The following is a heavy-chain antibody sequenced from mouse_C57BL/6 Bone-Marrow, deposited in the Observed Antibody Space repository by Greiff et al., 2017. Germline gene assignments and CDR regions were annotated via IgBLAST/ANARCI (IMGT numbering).Heavy chain of an antibody. CDR3: ARRRVYYYGH. V-gene: IGHV1-26*01. CDR1: GYTFTDYY. Sequence: EVQLQQSGPELVKPGASVKISCKASGYTFTDYYMNWVKQSHGKSLEWIGDINPNNGGTSYNQKFKGKATLTVDKSSSTAYMELRSLTSEDSAVYYCARRRVYYYGHWGQGTLVTVSA. J-gene: IGHJ3*01. D-gene: IGHD1-1*01. CDR2: INPNNGGT.